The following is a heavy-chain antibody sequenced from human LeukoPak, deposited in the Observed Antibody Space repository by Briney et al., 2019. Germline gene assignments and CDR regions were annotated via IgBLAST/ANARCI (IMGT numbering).Heavy chain of an antibody. Sequence: ASVKVSCKASGYTFTGYYMHWVRQAPGQGLEWMGWINPNSGGTSYAQKFQGRVTMTRDTSISTAYMELSRLRSDDTAVYYCARVDSITIVRGVTPFDYWGQGTLVTVSS. CDR3: ARVDSITIVRGVTPFDY. J-gene: IGHJ4*02. V-gene: IGHV1-2*02. CDR2: INPNSGGT. CDR1: GYTFTGYY. D-gene: IGHD3-10*01.